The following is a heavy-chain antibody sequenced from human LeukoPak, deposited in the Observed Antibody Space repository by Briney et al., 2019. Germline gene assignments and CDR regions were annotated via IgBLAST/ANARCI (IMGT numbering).Heavy chain of an antibody. CDR3: AREGRRYYYGSGSYP. Sequence: SETLSLTCAVYGGSFSGYYWSWIRQPPGKGLEWIGEINHSGSPNYNPSLKSRVTISVDTSKNQFSLKLSSVTAADTAVYYCAREGRRYYYGSGSYPWGQGTLVTVSS. CDR2: INHSGSP. D-gene: IGHD3-10*01. CDR1: GGSFSGYY. J-gene: IGHJ4*02. V-gene: IGHV4-34*01.